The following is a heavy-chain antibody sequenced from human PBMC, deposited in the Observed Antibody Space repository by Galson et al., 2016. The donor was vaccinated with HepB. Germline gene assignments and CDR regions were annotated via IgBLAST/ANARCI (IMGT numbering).Heavy chain of an antibody. CDR1: GFTFSHAS. CDR2: IKSKGDGETT. V-gene: IGHV3-15*07. CDR3: TTSVGANEFDY. J-gene: IGHJ4*02. D-gene: IGHD1-26*01. Sequence: SLRLSFSGSGFTFSHASLSWVRQAPGKGLEWVGRIKSKGDGETTDYAAPVKVRFTVSRDDSKNTLYLQMNSLKTEDTAVYHCTTSVGANEFDYWGRGTLVTVSS.